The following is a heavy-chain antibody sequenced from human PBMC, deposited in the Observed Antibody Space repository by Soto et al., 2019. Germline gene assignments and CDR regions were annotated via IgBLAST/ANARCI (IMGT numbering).Heavy chain of an antibody. D-gene: IGHD4-17*01. CDR3: AKVYGDYFRGGPFDY. CDR1: GFTFSSYG. V-gene: IGHV3-30*18. CDR2: ISYDGSNK. Sequence: QVQLVESGGGVVQPGRSLRLSCAASGFTFSSYGMHWVRQAPGKGLEWVAVISYDGSNKYYADSVKGRFTISRDNSKNTLYLQMNSLRAEDTAVYYGAKVYGDYFRGGPFDYWGEGTLVTVSS. J-gene: IGHJ4*02.